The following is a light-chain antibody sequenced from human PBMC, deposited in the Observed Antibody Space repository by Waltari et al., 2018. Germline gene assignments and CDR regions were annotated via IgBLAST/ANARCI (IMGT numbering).Light chain of an antibody. CDR3: SSYTSSSVV. J-gene: IGLJ2*01. Sequence: QSALTQPASVSGSPGQSITISCPGTSSDVGGYTYVSWYQQHPAKAPKLMIYEVSNRPSGVSNRFSGSKSGNTASLTISGLQAEDEADYYCSSYTSSSVVFGGGTKLTVL. V-gene: IGLV2-14*01. CDR1: SSDVGGYTY. CDR2: EVS.